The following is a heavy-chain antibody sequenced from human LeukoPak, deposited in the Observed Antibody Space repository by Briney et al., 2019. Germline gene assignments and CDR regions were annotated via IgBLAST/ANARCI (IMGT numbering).Heavy chain of an antibody. CDR1: GYSFSTHW. V-gene: IGHV5-51*01. Sequence: GESLKISCKGSGYSFSTHWIGWVRQMPGKGLGWMGIIYPGDSDARYSPSFQGQVTISADKSISTAYLQWSSLKASDTAMYYCARTPYSGSYYAWFDPWGQGTLVTVSS. CDR2: IYPGDSDA. J-gene: IGHJ5*02. D-gene: IGHD1-26*01. CDR3: ARTPYSGSYYAWFDP.